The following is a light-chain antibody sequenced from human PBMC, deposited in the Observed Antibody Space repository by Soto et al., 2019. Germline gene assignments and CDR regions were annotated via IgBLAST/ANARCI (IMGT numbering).Light chain of an antibody. CDR1: QSVSSN. CDR3: QQYNNGPRT. J-gene: IGKJ1*01. CDR2: GAS. Sequence: EIVMTQSPATLSVSPGERATLSCRASQSVSSNLAWYQQKTGQAPRLLIYGASTRATGIPARFSGSGSGTEFTLTISSLQSEDFVVYYCQQYNNGPRTFGQGTKVEIK. V-gene: IGKV3-15*01.